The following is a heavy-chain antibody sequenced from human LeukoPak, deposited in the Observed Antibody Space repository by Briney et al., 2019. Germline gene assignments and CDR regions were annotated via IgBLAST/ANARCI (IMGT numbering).Heavy chain of an antibody. CDR1: GGTFSSYA. Sequence: SVKVSCKASGGTFSSYAIIWVRQAPGQGLEWMGRIIPILGIANYAQKFQGRVTITADKSTSTAYMELSSLRSEDTAVYYCAGGMGKYYYDSSGYYGLWGQGTLVTVSS. V-gene: IGHV1-69*04. D-gene: IGHD3-22*01. CDR2: IIPILGIA. J-gene: IGHJ4*02. CDR3: AGGMGKYYYDSSGYYGL.